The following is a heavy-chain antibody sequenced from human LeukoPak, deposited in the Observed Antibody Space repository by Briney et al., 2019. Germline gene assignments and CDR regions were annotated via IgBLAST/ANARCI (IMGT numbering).Heavy chain of an antibody. D-gene: IGHD6-19*01. V-gene: IGHV1-69-2*01. CDR2: VDPEDGET. J-gene: IGHJ4*02. CDR1: GYTFSDYY. CDR3: ATSAVAEIYY. Sequence: ASVKISXKVSGYTFSDYYMHWVQQAPGKGLEWMGLVDPEDGETIYAEKFQGRVTITADTSTDTAYMELSSLRSEDTAVYYCATSAVAEIYYWGQGTLVTVSS.